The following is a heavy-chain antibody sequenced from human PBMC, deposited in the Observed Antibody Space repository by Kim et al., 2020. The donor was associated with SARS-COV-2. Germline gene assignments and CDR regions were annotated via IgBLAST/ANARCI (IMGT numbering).Heavy chain of an antibody. V-gene: IGHV3-48*02. CDR2: ISSSSSTI. D-gene: IGHD4-4*01. CDR3: ARVRDYSNCVGWFDP. J-gene: IGHJ5*02. CDR1: GFTFSSYS. Sequence: GGSLRLSCAASGFTFSSYSMNWVRQAPGKGPEWVSYISSSSSTIYYADSVKGRFTISRDNGKNSLYLQMNSLRDEDTAVYYCARVRDYSNCVGWFDPWGQGTLVIVSS.